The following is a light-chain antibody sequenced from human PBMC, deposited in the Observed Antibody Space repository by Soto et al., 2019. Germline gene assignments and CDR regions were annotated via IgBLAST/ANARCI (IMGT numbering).Light chain of an antibody. CDR1: SSDVGGYNY. CDR2: DVS. J-gene: IGLJ1*01. CDR3: GSYASSSTLYV. Sequence: SVLTQPASVSGSPGQSITISCTGTSSDVGGYNYVSWYQQHSGKAPKLMIYDVSNRPSGVSNRFSGFKSGNTASLTISGLQAEDEADYYCGSYASSSTLYVFGTGTKVTVL. V-gene: IGLV2-14*01.